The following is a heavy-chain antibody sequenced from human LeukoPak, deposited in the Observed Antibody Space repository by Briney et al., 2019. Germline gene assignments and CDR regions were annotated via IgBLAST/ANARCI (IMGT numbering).Heavy chain of an antibody. J-gene: IGHJ5*02. CDR1: GFTFSSYE. Sequence: GRSLRLSCAASGFTFSSYEMNWVRQAPGKGLEWVSYISSSVTTIYYADSVKGRFTISRDNSKNTLYLQMNSLRAEDTAVCYGANAGSSSSFDPWGQGTLVTVSS. CDR3: ANAGSSSSFDP. CDR2: ISSSVTTI. V-gene: IGHV3-48*03. D-gene: IGHD6-13*01.